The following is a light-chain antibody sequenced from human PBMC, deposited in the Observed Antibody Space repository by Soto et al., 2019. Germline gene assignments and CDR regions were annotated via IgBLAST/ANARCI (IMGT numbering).Light chain of an antibody. CDR1: QSISRW. CDR2: DAS. J-gene: IGKJ1*01. V-gene: IGKV1-5*01. Sequence: VQMTQSPSTLSAAVGDRVTISFRAIQSISRWLAWYQQKSGKAPKLLIYDASTLESGVPSRFSGRGSGTQFTLTISSLQPDDFATYYCHQYKTYWTFGHGGKV. CDR3: HQYKTYWT.